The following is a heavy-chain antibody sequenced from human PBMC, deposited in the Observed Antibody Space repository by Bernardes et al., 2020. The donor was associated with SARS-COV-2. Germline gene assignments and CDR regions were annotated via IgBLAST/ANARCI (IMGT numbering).Heavy chain of an antibody. CDR3: ARDPLAVAGQFDY. J-gene: IGHJ4*02. D-gene: IGHD6-19*01. CDR2: ISSSSTYI. CDR1: GFTFSTYS. Sequence: GGSLRLWCAASGFTFSTYSMNWVRQAPGKGLEWVSSISSSSTYIYYADSVKGRFTISRDNGKNSLYLQMNSLRAEDTAVYYCARDPLAVAGQFDYWGRGTLVTVSS. V-gene: IGHV3-21*01.